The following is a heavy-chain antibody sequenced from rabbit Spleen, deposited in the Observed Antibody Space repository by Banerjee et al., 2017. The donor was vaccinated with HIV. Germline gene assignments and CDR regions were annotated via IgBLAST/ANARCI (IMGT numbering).Heavy chain of an antibody. V-gene: IGHV1S45*01. Sequence: QEQLEESGGGLVKPEGSLTLTCKASGVSLNDKDVMCWVRQAPGKGLEWIACINIVIGKSVYASWGKGRFTMSRTSSTTVTLQMTSLTAADTATYFCARDLVAVIGWNFNLWGPGTLVTVS. J-gene: IGHJ4*01. CDR3: ARDLVAVIGWNFNL. CDR2: INIVIGKS. CDR1: GVSLNDKDV. D-gene: IGHD1-1*01.